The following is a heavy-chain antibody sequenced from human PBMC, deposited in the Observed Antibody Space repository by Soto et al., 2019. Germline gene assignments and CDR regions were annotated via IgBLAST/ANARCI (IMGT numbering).Heavy chain of an antibody. V-gene: IGHV1-18*01. CDR2: ISAYNGNT. CDR1: GYTFTSYG. Sequence: ASVKVSCKASGYTFTSYGISWVRQAPGQGLEWMGWISAYNGNTNYAQKLQGRVTMTTDTSTSTAYMELRSLRSDDTAVYYCSILPSYCSSTSCYVDWFDPWGQGTLVTVSS. J-gene: IGHJ5*02. D-gene: IGHD2-2*01. CDR3: SILPSYCSSTSCYVDWFDP.